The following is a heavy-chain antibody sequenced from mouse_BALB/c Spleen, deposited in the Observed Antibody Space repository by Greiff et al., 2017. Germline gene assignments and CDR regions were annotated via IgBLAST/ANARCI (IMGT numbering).Heavy chain of an antibody. Sequence: VQRVESGPGLVAPSQSLSITCTVSGFSLTSYGVHWVRQPPGKGLEWLGVIWAGGSTNYNSALMSRLSISKDNSKSQVFLKMNSLQTDDTAMYYCASYRYAAMDYWGQGTSVTVSS. CDR2: IWAGGST. CDR3: ASYRYAAMDY. D-gene: IGHD2-14*01. J-gene: IGHJ4*01. CDR1: GFSLTSYG. V-gene: IGHV2-9*02.